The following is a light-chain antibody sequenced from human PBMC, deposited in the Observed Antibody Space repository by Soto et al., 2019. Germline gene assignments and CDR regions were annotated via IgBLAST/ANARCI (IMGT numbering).Light chain of an antibody. CDR1: SSDVGGYNY. V-gene: IGLV2-11*01. Sequence: QSALTQPRSVSGSPGQSVTISCTGTSSDVGGYNYVSWYQQHPGKAPKLMIYDVSKRPSGVPDRFSGSKSGNTASQTISGLQAEDEADYYCCSYAGSYTFAYVFGTGTKVTVL. J-gene: IGLJ1*01. CDR3: CSYAGSYTFAYV. CDR2: DVS.